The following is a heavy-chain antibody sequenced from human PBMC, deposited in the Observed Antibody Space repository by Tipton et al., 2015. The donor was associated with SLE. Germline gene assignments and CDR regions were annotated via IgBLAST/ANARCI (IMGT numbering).Heavy chain of an antibody. D-gene: IGHD1-20*01. J-gene: IGHJ4*02. CDR3: ARARSLITGTTGGTFDY. V-gene: IGHV4-39*07. CDR1: GGSISSSSYY. Sequence: TLSLTCTVSGGSISSSSYYWGWIRQPPGKGLEWIGSIYYSGSTNYNPSLKSRVTISVDKSKNQFSLKLSSVTAADTAVYYCARARSLITGTTGGTFDYWGQGTLVTVSS. CDR2: IYYSGST.